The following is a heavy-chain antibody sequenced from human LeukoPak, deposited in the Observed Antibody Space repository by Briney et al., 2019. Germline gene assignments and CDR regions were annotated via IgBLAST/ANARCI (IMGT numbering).Heavy chain of an antibody. CDR3: ARGRSGYYYFDY. CDR1: GFTVSDYY. V-gene: IGHV3-11*01. Sequence: PGGSLRLSCAASGFTVSDYYISWIRQAPGKGLEWVSYISHSGSTIYYADSVKGRFTTSRDNAKNSLSLQMNSLRAEDTAVYYCARGRSGYYYFDYWGQGTLVTVSS. J-gene: IGHJ4*02. CDR2: ISHSGSTI. D-gene: IGHD3-3*01.